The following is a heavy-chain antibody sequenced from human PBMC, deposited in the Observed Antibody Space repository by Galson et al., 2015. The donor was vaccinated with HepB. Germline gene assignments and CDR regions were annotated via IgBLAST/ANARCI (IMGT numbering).Heavy chain of an antibody. V-gene: IGHV3-9*01. CDR1: GFTFDDYA. Sequence: SLRLSCAASGFTFDDYAMHWVRQAPGKGLEWVSGISWNSGSIGYADSVKGRFTISRDNAKNSLYLQMNSLRAEDTALYYCAKGHGPVAAQEILGYFDYWGQGTLVTVSS. J-gene: IGHJ4*02. D-gene: IGHD6-6*01. CDR2: ISWNSGSI. CDR3: AKGHGPVAAQEILGYFDY.